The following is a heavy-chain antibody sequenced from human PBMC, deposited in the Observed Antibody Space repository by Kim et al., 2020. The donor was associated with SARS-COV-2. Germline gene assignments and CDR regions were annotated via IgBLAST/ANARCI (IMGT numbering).Heavy chain of an antibody. J-gene: IGHJ6*02. V-gene: IGHV4-4*02. D-gene: IGHD6-13*01. CDR3: ARGRRRPRTGIAAAGTLSWFRHYYYYGMDV. Sequence: SETLSLTCTVSGGSISSSNWWSWVRQPPGKGLEWIGEIYHSGSTNYNPSLKSRVTISVDKSKNQFSLKLSSVTAADTAVYYCARGRRRPRTGIAAAGTLSWFRHYYYYGMDVWGQGTTVTVSS. CDR1: GGSISSSNW. CDR2: IYHSGST.